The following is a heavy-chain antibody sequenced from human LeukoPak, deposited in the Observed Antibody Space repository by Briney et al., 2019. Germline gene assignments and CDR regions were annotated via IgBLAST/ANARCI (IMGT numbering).Heavy chain of an antibody. J-gene: IGHJ4*02. D-gene: IGHD6-19*01. V-gene: IGHV3-23*01. CDR2: ISGRGGST. Sequence: GGTLRLSGAASGFTFSTYGMTWVRLAPGKGLEWVSAISGRGGSTYYADSVKGRFTISRDNSKNTLYLQMNSLRAEDTAVYYCAKEEQWLPLDYWGQGTLVTVSS. CDR1: GFTFSTYG. CDR3: AKEEQWLPLDY.